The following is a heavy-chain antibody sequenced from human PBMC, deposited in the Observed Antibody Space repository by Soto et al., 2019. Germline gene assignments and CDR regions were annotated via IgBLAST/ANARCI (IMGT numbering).Heavy chain of an antibody. CDR2: IIPIFGTA. V-gene: IGHV1-69*13. CDR3: ARSYYYGSGSYYNGIYYFDY. J-gene: IGHJ4*02. CDR1: GGTFSSYA. Sequence: EASVKVSCKASGGTFSSYAISWVRQAPGQGLEWMGGIIPIFGTANYAQKFQGRVTITADESTSTAYMELSSLRSEDTAVYYCARSYYYGSGSYYNGIYYFDYWGQGTLVTV. D-gene: IGHD3-10*01.